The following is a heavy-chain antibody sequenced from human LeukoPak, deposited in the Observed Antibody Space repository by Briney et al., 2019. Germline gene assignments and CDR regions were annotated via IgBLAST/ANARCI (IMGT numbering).Heavy chain of an antibody. CDR2: IYYRGRT. CDR3: ARQKILDDNYDSSGYYVDQ. Sequence: PSETLSLTCSVSNASIISSSYYWGWIRQPPGKGLEWIGSIYYRGRTYYNPSLKIRVTISADTSKNQFSLNLNSVTASDTAVYYCARQKILDDNYDSSGYYVDQWGQGSLVTVSS. J-gene: IGHJ4*02. V-gene: IGHV4-39*01. D-gene: IGHD3-22*01. CDR1: NASIISSSYY.